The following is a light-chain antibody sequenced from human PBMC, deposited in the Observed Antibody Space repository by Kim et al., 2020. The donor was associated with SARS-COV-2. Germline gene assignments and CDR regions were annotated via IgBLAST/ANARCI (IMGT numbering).Light chain of an antibody. CDR1: QSVGNS. V-gene: IGKV3-11*01. CDR2: ETS. CDR3: QQRYNWPLT. Sequence: EIVLTQSPATLSLSPGERATLSCRASQSVGNSLAWFQQKPGQAPRLLIFETSNRATGIPARFSGSGSGTAFTLTISSLEPEDFAVYYYQQRYNWPLTFGGGTKVDIK. J-gene: IGKJ4*01.